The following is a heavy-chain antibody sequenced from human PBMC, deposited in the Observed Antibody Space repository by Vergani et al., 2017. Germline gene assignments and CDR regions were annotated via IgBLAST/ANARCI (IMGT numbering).Heavy chain of an antibody. Sequence: QLQLQQSGPGLVKPSETLFLTCTVSADSISSGSYYWGWIRQPPGKSLEWIGSIYYSGTTYYNPSLKSRVAISVDTSKNQFSLKVTSVTAADTAVYYCARVHPGGSYSYYYYYMDVWGKGTTVTVSS. CDR1: ADSISSGSYY. J-gene: IGHJ6*03. D-gene: IGHD1-26*01. V-gene: IGHV4-39*01. CDR3: ARVHPGGSYSYYYYYMDV. CDR2: IYYSGTT.